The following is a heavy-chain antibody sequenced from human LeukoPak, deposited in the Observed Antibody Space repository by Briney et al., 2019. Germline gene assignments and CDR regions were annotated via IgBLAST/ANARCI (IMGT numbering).Heavy chain of an antibody. D-gene: IGHD2-21*01. CDR1: GFTFSSYE. CDR2: ISSSGSTI. Sequence: SGGSLRLSCAASGFTFSSYEMNWVRQAPGKGLEWVSYISSSGSTIYYADSVKGRFTISSDNAKNTLFLQMNRLRPEDAAVYYCAKAPVTTCRGAYCYPFDYWGQGTLVTVSS. V-gene: IGHV3-48*03. J-gene: IGHJ4*02. CDR3: AKAPVTTCRGAYCYPFDY.